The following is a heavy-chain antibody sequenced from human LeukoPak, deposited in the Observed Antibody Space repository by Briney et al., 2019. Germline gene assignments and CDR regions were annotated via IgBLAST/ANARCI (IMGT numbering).Heavy chain of an antibody. CDR3: AKSSSWSTGLDY. Sequence: PGGSLRLSCAASGFTFDDYAMHWVRQAPGKGLEWVSGISWNSGSIGYADSVKGRFTISRDNAKNSLYLQMNSLRAGDMALYYCAKSSSWSTGLDYWGQGTLVTVS. J-gene: IGHJ4*02. V-gene: IGHV3-9*03. D-gene: IGHD6-13*01. CDR2: ISWNSGSI. CDR1: GFTFDDYA.